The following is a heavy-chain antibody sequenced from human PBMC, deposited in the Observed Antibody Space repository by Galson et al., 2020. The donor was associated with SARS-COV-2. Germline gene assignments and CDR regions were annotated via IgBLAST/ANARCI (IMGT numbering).Heavy chain of an antibody. V-gene: IGHV4-59*01. CDR3: ARQLLDAMDV. CDR2: IYYNGNT. CDR1: GGSISTYY. D-gene: IGHD1-1*01. J-gene: IGHJ6*02. Sequence: TSETLSLTCTVSGGSISTYYWSWIRQPPGKGLEWVGYIYYNGNTNYNPSLKSRVTISLHTSENQFSLRLTSVTAADTAVYYCARQLLDAMDVWGQGTTVTVSS.